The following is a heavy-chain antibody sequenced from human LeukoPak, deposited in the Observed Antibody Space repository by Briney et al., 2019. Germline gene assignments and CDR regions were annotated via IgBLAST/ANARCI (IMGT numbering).Heavy chain of an antibody. V-gene: IGHV2-70*04. J-gene: IGHJ4*02. CDR2: IDWDDDK. CDR3: TRAIVGATLFYFDY. D-gene: IGHD1-26*01. Sequence: SGPTLVKPTQTLTLTCTFSGFSLSTTGMRVSWIRRPPGKALEWLARIDWDDDKFYSTSLKTRLTISKDTSKNQVVLTMTNMDPVDTATYYRTRAIVGATLFYFDYWGQGALVTVSS. CDR1: GFSLSTTGMR.